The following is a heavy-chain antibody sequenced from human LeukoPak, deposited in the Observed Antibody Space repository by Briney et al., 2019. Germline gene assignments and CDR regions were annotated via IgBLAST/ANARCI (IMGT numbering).Heavy chain of an antibody. J-gene: IGHJ4*02. V-gene: IGHV4-59*08. CDR1: GGSITTYY. CDR2: INYSGNT. CDR3: WRRAHGSPPDY. Sequence: AETLSLTCTVSGGSITTYYWSWIRKPPGKGMEWVGYINYSGNTKYNPSLKRRVSISVDTSKNQFSLKLTSVTTADTAVYYCWRRAHGSPPDYSGQGTLVTVS. D-gene: IGHD1-26*01.